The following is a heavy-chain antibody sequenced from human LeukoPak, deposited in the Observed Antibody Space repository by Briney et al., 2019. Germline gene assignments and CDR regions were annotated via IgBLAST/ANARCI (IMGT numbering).Heavy chain of an antibody. CDR3: ARHARSDYANAKFGC. CDR1: GDSISSYY. V-gene: IGHV4-4*09. D-gene: IGHD4-17*01. CDR2: IYTSVST. Sequence: SETLSLTCTVSGDSISSYYWSWIRQPPGKGLEWIGYIYTSVSTNYNPSLRSRVTMSVDTSKNQFSLKLSSVAAADTAVYYCARHARSDYANAKFGCWGQGALVTVSS. J-gene: IGHJ4*02.